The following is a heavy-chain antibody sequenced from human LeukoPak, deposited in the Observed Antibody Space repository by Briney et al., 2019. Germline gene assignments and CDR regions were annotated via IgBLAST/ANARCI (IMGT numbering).Heavy chain of an antibody. CDR3: AKDSVSSWEGDFDY. D-gene: IGHD6-13*01. J-gene: IGHJ4*02. CDR2: ISYDGSNK. V-gene: IGHV3-30*18. Sequence: PGGSLRLSCAASGFTFSSYGMHWVRQAPGKGLEWVAVISYDGSNKYYADSVKGRFTISRDNSKNTLYLQMNSLRAEDTAVYYCAKDSVSSWEGDFDYWGQGTLVTVSS. CDR1: GFTFSSYG.